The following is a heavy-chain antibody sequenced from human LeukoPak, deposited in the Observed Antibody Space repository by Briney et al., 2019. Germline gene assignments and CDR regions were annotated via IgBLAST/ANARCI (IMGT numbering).Heavy chain of an antibody. CDR3: ARDLGYCSGGSCRIFDY. CDR2: IIPIFGTA. Sequence: SVKVSCKASGGTFSSYAISWVRQAPGQGLEWMGRIIPIFGTANYAQKFQGRVTITTDESTSTAYMELSSLRSEDAAVYYCARDLGYCSGGSCRIFDYWGQGTLVTVSS. J-gene: IGHJ4*02. D-gene: IGHD2-15*01. CDR1: GGTFSSYA. V-gene: IGHV1-69*05.